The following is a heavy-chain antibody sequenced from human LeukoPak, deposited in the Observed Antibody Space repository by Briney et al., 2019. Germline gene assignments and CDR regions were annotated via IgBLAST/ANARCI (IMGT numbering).Heavy chain of an antibody. V-gene: IGHV4-59*01. CDR3: ARSGRGTFGSYRTYFDS. CDR2: IYYSGST. D-gene: IGHD2/OR15-2a*01. CDR1: GGSISTYY. J-gene: IGHJ4*02. Sequence: PSETLSLTCTVSGGSISTYYWSWIRQSPGKGLEWIGYIYYSGSTNYNPSLESRVTISIDTPKSQFSLRLSSATPTDTAVYYCARSGRGTFGSYRTYFDSWGQGPRVTVSS.